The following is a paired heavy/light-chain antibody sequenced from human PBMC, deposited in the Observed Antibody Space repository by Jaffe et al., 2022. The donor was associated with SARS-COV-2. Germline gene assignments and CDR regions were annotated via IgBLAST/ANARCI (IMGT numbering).Heavy chain of an antibody. CDR1: GGSFSDYY. CDR2: INHSGRT. J-gene: IGHJ4*02. V-gene: IGHV4-34*02. Sequence: QVQLQQWGAGLLKPSETLSLTCAVYGGSFSDYYWSWIRQPPGKGLEWIGEINHSGRTKYNPSLQSRVTISVDTSKIQFSLRLSSVTAADTAVYYCARGPPVVYYDGSGYYYFDSWGQGTLVTVSS. D-gene: IGHD3-22*01. CDR3: ARGPPVVYYDGSGYYYFDS.
Light chain of an antibody. Sequence: QSALTQPASVSGSPGQSITISCTGTSSDVGGYKYVSWYQQHPGKAPKLMIYDVSNRPSGVSNRFSGSKSGNTASLTISGLQAEDEADYYCSSYTSTSTLYLFGTGTEVTVL. V-gene: IGLV2-14*01. J-gene: IGLJ1*01. CDR1: SSDVGGYKY. CDR2: DVS. CDR3: SSYTSTSTLYL.